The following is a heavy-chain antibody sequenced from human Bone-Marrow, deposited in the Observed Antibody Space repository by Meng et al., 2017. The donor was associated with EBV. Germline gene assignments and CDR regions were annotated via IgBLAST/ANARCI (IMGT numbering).Heavy chain of an antibody. D-gene: IGHD6-25*01. CDR2: INHSGST. V-gene: IGHV4-34*01. Sequence: QPWAGGLLNPSVTLLLSCAVYGGSFSGYYWTWIGQPTGKGLEWIGEINHSGSTNYNPSLKSRVTISVDTSKNQFSLTLSSVTAADTAVYYCATQRRDTDWFDPWGQGTLVTVSS. CDR1: GGSFSGYY. J-gene: IGHJ5*02. CDR3: ATQRRDTDWFDP.